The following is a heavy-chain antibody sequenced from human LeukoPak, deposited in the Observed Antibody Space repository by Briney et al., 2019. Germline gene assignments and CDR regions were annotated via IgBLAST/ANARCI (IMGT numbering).Heavy chain of an antibody. J-gene: IGHJ4*02. CDR2: ISGSDDGT. V-gene: IGHV3-23*01. D-gene: IGHD2-15*01. CDR3: AKSPVSACRGSFCYPFDY. Sequence: GGSLRLSCAASGFTFSTYAMSWVRQIPGKGLEWVSAISGSDDGTYYADSVKGRFTISRDNSRNTLYLQMNTLRAEDTAVYFCAKSPVSACRGSFCYPFDYWGQGNLVTVSS. CDR1: GFTFSTYA.